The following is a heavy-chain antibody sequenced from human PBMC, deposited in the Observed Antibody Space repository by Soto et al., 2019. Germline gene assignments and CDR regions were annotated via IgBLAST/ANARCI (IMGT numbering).Heavy chain of an antibody. J-gene: IGHJ6*02. Sequence: SETLSLTCAVSGCSINSGGYSWSWVRQPPGKGLEWIGYIYYSGSTNYNPSLKSRVTISVDTSKNQFSLKLSSVTAADTAVYYCARDYGYSYGAYYYYYGMDVWGQGTTVTVSS. CDR2: IYYSGST. V-gene: IGHV4-61*08. D-gene: IGHD5-18*01. CDR3: ARDYGYSYGAYYYYYGMDV. CDR1: GCSINSGGYS.